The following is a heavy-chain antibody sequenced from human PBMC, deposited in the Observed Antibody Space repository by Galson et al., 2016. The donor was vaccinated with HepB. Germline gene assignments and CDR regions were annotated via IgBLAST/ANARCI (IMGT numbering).Heavy chain of an antibody. CDR3: ARASIIPGARMIFDP. J-gene: IGHJ5*02. V-gene: IGHV4-4*02. D-gene: IGHD2-2*01. CDR1: GASISDSNW. Sequence: SETLSLTCAVSGASISDSNWWTWVRQVPGKGLEWIGEIYHTGTSNNNPFLSSRFTLSVDKSRNQFSLNVTSVTAADTAVYYCARASIIPGARMIFDPWGQGTLVTASS. CDR2: IYHTGTS.